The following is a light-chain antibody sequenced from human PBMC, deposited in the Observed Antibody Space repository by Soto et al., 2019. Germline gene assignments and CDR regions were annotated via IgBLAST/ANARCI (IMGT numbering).Light chain of an antibody. CDR2: EVS. CDR1: SSDVGGYNY. CDR3: SSYTSSRPLV. V-gene: IGLV2-14*01. J-gene: IGLJ1*01. Sequence: QSSRAHPASVSGSPGESITICCTGTSSDVGGYNYVSWYQQHPGKAPKLMIYEVSNRPSGVSNRFSGSKSGNTASLTISGLQAEDQADYYCSSYTSSRPLVFGTGTKV.